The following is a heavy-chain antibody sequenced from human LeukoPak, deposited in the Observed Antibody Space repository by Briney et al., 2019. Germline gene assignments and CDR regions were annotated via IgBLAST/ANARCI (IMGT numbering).Heavy chain of an antibody. CDR2: IFYSGST. Sequence: SETLSLTCTVSGGSISSSTYYWGWIRQPPGKGLEWIGNIFYSGSTYYSPSLKSRVTISVDMSKNQFSLKLSSVTAADTAVYYCARHTNYYDSSGFDYWGQGTLVTVSS. J-gene: IGHJ4*02. CDR1: GGSISSSTYY. CDR3: ARHTNYYDSSGFDY. V-gene: IGHV4-39*01. D-gene: IGHD3-22*01.